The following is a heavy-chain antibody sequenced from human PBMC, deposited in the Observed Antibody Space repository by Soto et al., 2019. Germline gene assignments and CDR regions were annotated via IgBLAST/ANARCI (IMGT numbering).Heavy chain of an antibody. Sequence: GGSLRLSCAASGFTFSSYGMHWVRQAPGKGLEWVAVIWYDGTNKYYVDSVKGRFTISKDNSKNTLYLQMHSLRAEDTAIYYCARDIGDQTSRWTDAFDIWGQGTMVTVSS. D-gene: IGHD6-13*01. CDR3: ARDIGDQTSRWTDAFDI. CDR2: IWYDGTNK. J-gene: IGHJ3*02. V-gene: IGHV3-33*01. CDR1: GFTFSSYG.